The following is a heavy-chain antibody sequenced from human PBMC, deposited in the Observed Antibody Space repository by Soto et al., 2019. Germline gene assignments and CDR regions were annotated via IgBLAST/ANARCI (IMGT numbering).Heavy chain of an antibody. CDR3: ARPQFSRQYYYMDV. D-gene: IGHD6-6*01. CDR1: GFTLSSYW. CDR2: INADGGTT. V-gene: IGHV3-74*01. J-gene: IGHJ6*03. Sequence: EVQLVESGGGLVQPGGSLTLSCVASGFTLSSYWMHWVRQAPGKWLVWVSRINADGGTTYYVDSVRGRFTASRDNAKNTLYLQMNSLTADDTAVYYCARPQFSRQYYYMDVWGKGTAVTVSS.